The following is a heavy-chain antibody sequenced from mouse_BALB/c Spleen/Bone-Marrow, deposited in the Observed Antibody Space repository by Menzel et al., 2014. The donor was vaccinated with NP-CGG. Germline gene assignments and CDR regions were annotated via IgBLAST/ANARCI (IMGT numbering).Heavy chain of an antibody. Sequence: VQLQQSGPELVKPGASVKISCKTSGYTFSDYTLHWVKQSHGKSLEWIGGVNPNIGGTSYNQKFKGKASLTVSKSSTTAYMELRSLTSDDSAVYYCARGRWYYWGQGTTLTVSS. J-gene: IGHJ2*01. CDR2: VNPNIGGT. CDR3: ARGRWYY. D-gene: IGHD2-3*01. CDR1: GYTFSDYT. V-gene: IGHV1-22*01.